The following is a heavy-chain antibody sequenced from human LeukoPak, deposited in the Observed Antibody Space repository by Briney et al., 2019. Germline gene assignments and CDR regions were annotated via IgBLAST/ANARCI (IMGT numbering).Heavy chain of an antibody. J-gene: IGHJ3*01. CDR2: ISGSGGST. CDR3: ACSGSYYDAFDF. D-gene: IGHD3-10*02. V-gene: IGHV3-23*01. CDR1: GFPFSSHA. Sequence: GGSLRLSCAASGFPFSSHAMSWVRQAPGKGLEWVSAISGSGGSTYYADSVKGRFTISRDNSKNTLYLQMNSLRAEDTAVYYCACSGSYYDAFDFWGQGTMVTVSS.